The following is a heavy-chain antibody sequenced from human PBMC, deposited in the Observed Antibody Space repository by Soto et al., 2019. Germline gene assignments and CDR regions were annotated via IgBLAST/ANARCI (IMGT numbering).Heavy chain of an antibody. Sequence: SETLSLTFTVSGGSISTYYWSWIRQPPGKGPEWIGYIYYSGSTNYNPSLKSRVTISVDTSKNQFSLKLSSVTAADTAVYYCARGGWRHIDYWGQGTLVTVS. V-gene: IGHV4-59*08. D-gene: IGHD3-3*01. CDR3: ARGGWRHIDY. J-gene: IGHJ4*02. CDR2: IYYSGST. CDR1: GGSISTYY.